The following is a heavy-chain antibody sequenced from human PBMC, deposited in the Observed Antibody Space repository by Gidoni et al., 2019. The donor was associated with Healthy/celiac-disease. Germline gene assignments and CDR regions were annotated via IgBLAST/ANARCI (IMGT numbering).Heavy chain of an antibody. CDR1: GYTFTGYY. Sequence: QVQLVQSGAEVKKPGASVTVSCKASGYTFTGYYMHWVRQAPGQGLEWMGWINPNSGGKNYAQKFQGRVTMTRDTSISTAYMELSRLRSDDTAVYYCARGDQLSLRETLFDYWGQGTLVTVSS. CDR2: INPNSGGK. V-gene: IGHV1-2*02. D-gene: IGHD2-2*01. J-gene: IGHJ4*02. CDR3: ARGDQLSLRETLFDY.